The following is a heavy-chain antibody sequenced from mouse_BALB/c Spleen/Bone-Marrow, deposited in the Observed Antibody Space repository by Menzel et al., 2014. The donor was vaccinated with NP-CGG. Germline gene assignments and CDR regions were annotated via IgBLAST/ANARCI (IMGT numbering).Heavy chain of an antibody. V-gene: IGHV2-9*02. CDR2: IWAGGST. Sequence: VHLVESGPGLVAPSQSLSITCTVSGFSLTSYGLHWVRQPPGKGLEWLGVIWAGGSTNYNSALMSRLSISKDNSKSQVFLKMNSLQTDDTAMYYCASPIYYDYPLFAYWGQGTLVTVSA. CDR1: GFSLTSYG. D-gene: IGHD2-4*01. J-gene: IGHJ3*01. CDR3: ASPIYYDYPLFAY.